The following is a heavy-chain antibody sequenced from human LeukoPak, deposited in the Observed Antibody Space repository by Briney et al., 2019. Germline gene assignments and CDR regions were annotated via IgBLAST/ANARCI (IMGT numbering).Heavy chain of an antibody. CDR2: ISSSSTI. V-gene: IGHV3-48*01. Sequence: PGGSLRLSCAASGFTFSSYSMNWVRQAPGKGLEWVSYISSSSTIYYADSVKGRFTISRDNAKNSLYLQMNSLRAEDTAVYYCARDSGRLDGAFDIWGQGTMVTVSS. J-gene: IGHJ3*02. CDR1: GFTFSSYS. CDR3: ARDSGRLDGAFDI. D-gene: IGHD1-26*01.